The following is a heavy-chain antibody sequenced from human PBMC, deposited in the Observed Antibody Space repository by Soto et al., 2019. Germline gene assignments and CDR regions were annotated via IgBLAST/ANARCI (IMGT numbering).Heavy chain of an antibody. V-gene: IGHV4-61*01. J-gene: IGHJ4*02. Sequence: SETLSLTCTVSGGSVSSGSYYWSWIRQPPGKGLEWIGYIYYSGSTNYNPSLKSRVTISVDTSKNQFSLKLSSVTAADTAVYYCARDDVAGKDYFDYRGQGTLVTVSS. CDR1: GGSVSSGSYY. D-gene: IGHD6-19*01. CDR2: IYYSGST. CDR3: ARDDVAGKDYFDY.